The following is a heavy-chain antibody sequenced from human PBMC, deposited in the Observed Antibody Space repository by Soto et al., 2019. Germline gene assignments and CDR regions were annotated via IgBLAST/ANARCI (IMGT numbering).Heavy chain of an antibody. CDR3: ATRMTTAPY. J-gene: IGHJ4*02. CDR2: INSDGSST. CDR1: GFTFSSYW. Sequence: GGSLRLSCAASGFTFSSYWMHWVRQAPGKGLVWVSRINSDGSSTSYADSVKGRFTISRDNSKNTLYLQMNSLKAEDTAIYYCATRMTTAPYWGQGTLVTVSS. V-gene: IGHV3-74*01. D-gene: IGHD4-17*01.